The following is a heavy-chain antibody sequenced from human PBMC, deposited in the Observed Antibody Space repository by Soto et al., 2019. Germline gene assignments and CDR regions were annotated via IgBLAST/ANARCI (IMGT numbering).Heavy chain of an antibody. CDR1: GGTFSSYA. Sequence: ASVKVSCKASGGTFSSYAISWVRQAPGQGLEWMGWINPNSGGTNYAQKFQGWVTMTRDTSISTAYMELSRLRSDDTAVYYCARLYGDYAWYFDLCGRGTLVTVSS. D-gene: IGHD4-17*01. J-gene: IGHJ2*01. V-gene: IGHV1-2*04. CDR2: INPNSGGT. CDR3: ARLYGDYAWYFDL.